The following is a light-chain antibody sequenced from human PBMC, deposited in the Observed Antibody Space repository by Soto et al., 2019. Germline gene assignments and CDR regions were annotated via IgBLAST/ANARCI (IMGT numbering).Light chain of an antibody. Sequence: DIVMTQYPDSLAVSLGERATINCKSSQSVFYTSNSRNYLAWYQQRPGKAPKLLISWSSTREFGVPDRLSGSGSGTDVSLTISGLQAEDVAVYYWQHYYSIPLTFCGGTTVEIK. J-gene: IGKJ4*01. CDR2: WSS. V-gene: IGKV4-1*01. CDR3: QHYYSIPLT. CDR1: QSVFYTSNSRNY.